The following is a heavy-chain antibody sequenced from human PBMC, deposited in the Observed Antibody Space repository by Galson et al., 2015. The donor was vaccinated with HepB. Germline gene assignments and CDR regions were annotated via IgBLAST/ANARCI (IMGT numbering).Heavy chain of an antibody. J-gene: IGHJ5*02. Sequence: SLRLSCAASGFISSMYWMNWVRQAPGKGLEWVANIKEDGSEKNYVDSVKGRITISRDNSKNTLFLQMNSLRADDTALCYCAHNAGNILAIPPDTLPRGGTDSAPRGPGTLVTVSS. CDR2: IKEDGSEK. D-gene: IGHD1-7*01. CDR3: AHNAGNILAIPPDTLPRGGTDSAP. CDR1: GFISSMYW. V-gene: IGHV3-7*02.